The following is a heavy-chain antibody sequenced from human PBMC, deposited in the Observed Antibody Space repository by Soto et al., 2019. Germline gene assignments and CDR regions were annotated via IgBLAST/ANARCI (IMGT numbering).Heavy chain of an antibody. J-gene: IGHJ5*02. D-gene: IGHD5-18*01. Sequence: ASVKVSCKASGYTFTSYYMHWVRQAPGQGLEWMGIINPSGGSTSYAQKFQGRVTMTRDTSTSTVYMELSSLRSEDTAVYYCARKYSYGLGTSYNWFDPWGQGTQVIVSS. CDR1: GYTFTSYY. CDR3: ARKYSYGLGTSYNWFDP. CDR2: INPSGGST. V-gene: IGHV1-46*01.